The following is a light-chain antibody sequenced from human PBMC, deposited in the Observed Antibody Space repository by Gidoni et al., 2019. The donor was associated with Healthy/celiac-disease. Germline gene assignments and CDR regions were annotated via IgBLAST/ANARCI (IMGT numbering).Light chain of an antibody. CDR2: AAS. J-gene: IGKJ1*01. CDR1: QSISSY. CDR3: QQYYSYPT. V-gene: IGKV1-8*01. Sequence: AIRMTQSPSSFSASTGDRVTITCRASQSISSYLAWYQQKPGKAPKLLIYAASTLQSGVPSRFSGRGSGTDFTLTISCLQSDDFATYYCQQYYSYPTFGQGTKVEIK.